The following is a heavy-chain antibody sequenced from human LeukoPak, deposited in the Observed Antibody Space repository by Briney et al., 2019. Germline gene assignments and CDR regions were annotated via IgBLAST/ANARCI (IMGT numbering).Heavy chain of an antibody. D-gene: IGHD1-7*01. CDR1: GFTFDDYA. CDR2: ISWNSGSI. Sequence: GRSLRLSCAASGFTFDDYAMHWVRHAPGKGLEWVSGISWNSGSIVYADSVKGRFTISRDNAKNSLYLQMNSLRAEDMALYYCAKDMSGRGSNYFDAFDIWGQGTMVTVSS. J-gene: IGHJ3*02. V-gene: IGHV3-9*03. CDR3: AKDMSGRGSNYFDAFDI.